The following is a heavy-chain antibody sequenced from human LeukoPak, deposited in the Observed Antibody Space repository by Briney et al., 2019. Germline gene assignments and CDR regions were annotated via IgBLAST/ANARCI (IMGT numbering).Heavy chain of an antibody. CDR2: IYHSGST. V-gene: IGHV4-4*02. D-gene: IGHD6-13*01. CDR1: GGSISSSDW. J-gene: IGHJ4*02. Sequence: SGTLSLTCAVSGGSISSSDWWSWVRQPPGKGLEWIGEIYHSGSTNYNPSLKSRVTISVDKSKNQFSLKLSSVTAADTAVYYCASILLTSAAGPRGGDYWGQGTLVTVSS. CDR3: ASILLTSAAGPRGGDY.